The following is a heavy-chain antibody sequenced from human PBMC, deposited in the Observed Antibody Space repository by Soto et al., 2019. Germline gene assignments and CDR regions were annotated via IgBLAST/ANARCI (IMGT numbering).Heavy chain of an antibody. Sequence: SETLSLTCAVSGGSISSGGYSWSWIRQPPGKGLEWIGYIYHSGSTYYNPSLKSRVTISVDRSKNQFSLELSSVTAADTAVYYCARAASGYYPSYYYYGMDVWGQGTTVTVSS. CDR3: ARAASGYYPSYYYYGMDV. J-gene: IGHJ6*02. V-gene: IGHV4-30-2*01. D-gene: IGHD3-22*01. CDR2: IYHSGST. CDR1: GGSISSGGYS.